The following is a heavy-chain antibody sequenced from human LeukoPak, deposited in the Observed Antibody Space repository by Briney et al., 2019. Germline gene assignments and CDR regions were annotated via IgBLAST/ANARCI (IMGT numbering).Heavy chain of an antibody. CDR1: GFTFSSYG. CDR3: AKGPYYYDSSGYAN. V-gene: IGHV3-30*18. D-gene: IGHD3-22*01. CDR2: ISYDGSNK. Sequence: GGSLRLSCAASGFTFSSYGMHWVRQAPGKGLEWVAVISYDGSNKYYADSVNGRFTISRDNSKNTLYLQMNILRAEDTAVYYCAKGPYYYDSSGYANWGQGTLVTVSS. J-gene: IGHJ4*02.